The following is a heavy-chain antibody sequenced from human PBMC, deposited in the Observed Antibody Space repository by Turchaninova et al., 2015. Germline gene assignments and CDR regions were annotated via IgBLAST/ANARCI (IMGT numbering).Heavy chain of an antibody. CDR2: VFHRGTT. J-gene: IGHJ4*02. V-gene: IGHV4-38-2*01. CDR1: GYSRSNDYY. D-gene: IGHD3-3*01. Sequence: QVQLQDSGPGLVTPSEPLSLTCAVSGYSRSNDYYWCWIRQPQGKGLEWIGSVFHRGTTHYNPSLKSRVSISRDTSNNQFSLKLMSVTAADTAVYFCARYYAATGIDYWGQGTLVTVSS. CDR3: ARYYAATGIDY.